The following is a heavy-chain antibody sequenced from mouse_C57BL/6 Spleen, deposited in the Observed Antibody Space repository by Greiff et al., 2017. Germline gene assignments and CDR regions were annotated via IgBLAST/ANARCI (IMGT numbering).Heavy chain of an antibody. CDR1: GYAFSSYW. CDR3: ARSRGSSPYWYFYV. Sequence: QVQLQQSGAELVKPGASVKISCKASGYAFSSYWMNWVKQRPGKGLEWIGQIYPGDGDTNYNGKFKGKATLTAAKSSSTAYMQLSSLTSEDSAVYFCARSRGSSPYWYFYVWGTGTTVTVSS. CDR2: IYPGDGDT. J-gene: IGHJ1*03. V-gene: IGHV1-80*01. D-gene: IGHD1-1*01.